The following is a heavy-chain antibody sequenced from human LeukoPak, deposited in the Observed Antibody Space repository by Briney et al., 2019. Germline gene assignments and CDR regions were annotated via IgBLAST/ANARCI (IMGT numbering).Heavy chain of an antibody. Sequence: GASVKVSCKASGYTFTSYAMNWVRQAPGQGLEWMGWINTNTGNPTYAQGFTGRFVFSLDTSVSTAYLQISSLKAEDTAVYYCARGTPLRKWLVPWFDPWGQGTLVTVSS. V-gene: IGHV7-4-1*02. CDR2: INTNTGNP. CDR1: GYTFTSYA. D-gene: IGHD6-19*01. CDR3: ARGTPLRKWLVPWFDP. J-gene: IGHJ5*02.